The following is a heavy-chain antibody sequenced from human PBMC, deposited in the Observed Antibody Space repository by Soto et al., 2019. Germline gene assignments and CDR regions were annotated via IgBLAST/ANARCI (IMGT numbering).Heavy chain of an antibody. CDR1: GGSISSSGYY. J-gene: IGHJ6*02. D-gene: IGHD3-10*01. CDR3: AIANYYVSGSYYRAHYYYYGMDV. CDR2: IYYSGST. V-gene: IGHV4-31*03. Sequence: SETLSLTCTVSGGSISSSGYYWSWIRQHPGKGLEWIGYIYYSGSTYYNPSLKSRVTISVDTSKNQYSLKLSSVTAADTSVYYCAIANYYVSGSYYRAHYYYYGMDVWGQGTTVTVSS.